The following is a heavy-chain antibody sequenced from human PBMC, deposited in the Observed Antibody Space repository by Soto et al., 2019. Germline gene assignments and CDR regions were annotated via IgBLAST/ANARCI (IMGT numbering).Heavy chain of an antibody. D-gene: IGHD4-17*01. CDR3: ARSYGGNSGTFDF. J-gene: IGHJ4*02. V-gene: IGHV4-34*01. Sequence: QVQLQQWGAGLLKPSETLSLTCAVYGGSFSGYYWSWIRQPPGKGLECIGEINHSGSTNYNPSLKSRVTISVDTSKNQFSLKLRSVTAADTAVYYCARSYGGNSGTFDFWGPGTLVTVSS. CDR2: INHSGST. CDR1: GGSFSGYY.